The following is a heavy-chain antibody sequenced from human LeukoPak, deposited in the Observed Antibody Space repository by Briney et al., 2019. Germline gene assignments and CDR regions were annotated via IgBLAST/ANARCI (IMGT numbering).Heavy chain of an antibody. CDR2: IYYSGST. D-gene: IGHD6-13*01. V-gene: IGHV4-59*08. CDR3: ARQAGISIPWFDP. CDR1: GGSISSYY. J-gene: IGHJ5*02. Sequence: SETLSLTCTVSGGSISSYYWSWTRQPPGKGLEWIGYIYYSGSTNYNPSLKSRVTISVDTSKNQFSLKLSSVTAADTAVYYCARQAGISIPWFDPWGQGTLVTVSS.